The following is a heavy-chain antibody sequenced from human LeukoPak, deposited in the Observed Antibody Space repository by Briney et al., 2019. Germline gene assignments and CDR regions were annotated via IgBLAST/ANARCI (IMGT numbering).Heavy chain of an antibody. Sequence: QAGGPLRLSCAASGFTFSSYAMSWVRQAPGKGLEWVSAISGSGGSTYYADSVKGRFTISRDNSKNTLYLQMNSLRAEDTAVYYCAKGVGATAVPTFDYWGQGTLVTVSS. V-gene: IGHV3-23*01. CDR2: ISGSGGST. CDR1: GFTFSSYA. J-gene: IGHJ4*02. D-gene: IGHD1-26*01. CDR3: AKGVGATAVPTFDY.